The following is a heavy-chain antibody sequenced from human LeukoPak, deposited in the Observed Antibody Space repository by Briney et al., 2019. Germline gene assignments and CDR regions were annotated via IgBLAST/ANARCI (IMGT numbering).Heavy chain of an antibody. CDR3: ARDGIAADI. V-gene: IGHV4-61*02. Sequence: SETLSLTCTVSGGSISSGSYYWSWIRQPAGKGLEWIGRIYTSGSTNYNPSLKSRVTISVDMSKNQFSLKLSSVTAADTAVCYCARDGIAADIWGQGTLVTVSS. CDR2: IYTSGST. CDR1: GGSISSGSYY. D-gene: IGHD6-13*01. J-gene: IGHJ4*02.